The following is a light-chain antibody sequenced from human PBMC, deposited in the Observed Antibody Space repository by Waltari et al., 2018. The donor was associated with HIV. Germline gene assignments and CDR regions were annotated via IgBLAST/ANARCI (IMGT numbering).Light chain of an antibody. CDR3: VGWDASLSAYV. CDR2: KNI. Sequence: QSVLTQPPSASGTPGQRVTIPCSGNSSNIGNDNVYWYQQLPGTTPELLIYKNIQRPSGVPDRFAGSKSGTSAYLAISGLRSEDEADYYCVGWDASLSAYVFGAGTKVTVL. J-gene: IGLJ1*01. CDR1: SSNIGNDN. V-gene: IGLV1-47*01.